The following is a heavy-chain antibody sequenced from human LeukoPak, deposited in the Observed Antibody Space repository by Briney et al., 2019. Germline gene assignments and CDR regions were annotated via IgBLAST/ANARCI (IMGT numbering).Heavy chain of an antibody. CDR1: GGSISSSSYY. V-gene: IGHV4-39*01. CDR3: ASLTECLNLAFGD. D-gene: IGHD3-16*01. Sequence: PSETLSLTCTVSGGSISSSSYYWGWIRQPPGKGLEWIGSIYYSGSTYYNPSLKSRVTISVDTSKNQFSLKLSSVTAADTAVYYCASLTECLNLAFGDWGQGTPVTVSS. CDR2: IYYSGST. J-gene: IGHJ4*02.